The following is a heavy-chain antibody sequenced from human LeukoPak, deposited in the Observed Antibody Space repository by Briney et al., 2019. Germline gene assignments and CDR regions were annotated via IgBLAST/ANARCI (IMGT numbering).Heavy chain of an antibody. CDR2: INAGNGNT. CDR3: ARAYSNYYYYGMDV. CDR1: GYTFTSYA. J-gene: IGHJ6*02. D-gene: IGHD4-11*01. Sequence: GSVKVACKASGYTFTSYAMHWVRQAPGQRLEWMGWINAGNGNTKYSQKFQGRVTITRDTSASTAYMELSSLRSEDTAVYYCARAYSNYYYYGMDVWGQGTTVTVSS. V-gene: IGHV1-3*01.